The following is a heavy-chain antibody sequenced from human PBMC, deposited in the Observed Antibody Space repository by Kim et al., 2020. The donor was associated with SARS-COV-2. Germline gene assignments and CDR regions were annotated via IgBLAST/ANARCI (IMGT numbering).Heavy chain of an antibody. J-gene: IGHJ2*01. CDR2: INSDGSST. D-gene: IGHD4-17*01. V-gene: IGHV3-74*01. CDR3: ARGTDYGDYPYFDL. Sequence: GGSLRLSCAASGFTFSSYWMHWVRQAPGKGLVWVSRINSDGSSTSYADSVKGRFTISRDNAKNTLYLQMNSLRAEDTAVYYCARGTDYGDYPYFDLWGRGTLVTVSS. CDR1: GFTFSSYW.